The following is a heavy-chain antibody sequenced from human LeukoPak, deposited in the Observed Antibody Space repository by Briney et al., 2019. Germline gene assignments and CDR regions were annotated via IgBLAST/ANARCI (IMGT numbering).Heavy chain of an antibody. V-gene: IGHV3-13*04. J-gene: IGHJ4*02. D-gene: IGHD4-17*01. CDR3: ALPLRDGDFYFDY. Sequence: GGSLRLSCAASGFTFSSYGMHWVRQTTGKSLEWVSGIGTAGDTYYPGSVKGRFTISRENAKNSLFLQMNSLRAGDTAVYYCALPLRDGDFYFDYWGQGALVTVSS. CDR1: GFTFSSYG. CDR2: IGTAGDT.